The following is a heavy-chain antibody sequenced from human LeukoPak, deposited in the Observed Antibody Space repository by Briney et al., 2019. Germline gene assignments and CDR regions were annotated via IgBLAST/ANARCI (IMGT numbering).Heavy chain of an antibody. CDR2: IYTSGST. D-gene: IGHD2-21*02. CDR3: ARGRLEEHIVVVTARDAFDI. V-gene: IGHV4-4*07. J-gene: IGHJ3*02. CDR1: GNSFGDYY. Sequence: PSETLSLTCTVSGNSFGDYYWSWIRQPAGKGLEWIGRIYTSGSTTYNPSLKSRVTMSVDTSKNQFSLKLSSVTAADTAVYYCARGRLEEHIVVVTARDAFDIWGQGTMVAVSS.